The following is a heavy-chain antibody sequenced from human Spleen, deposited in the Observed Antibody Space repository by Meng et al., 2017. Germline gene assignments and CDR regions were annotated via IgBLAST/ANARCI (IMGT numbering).Heavy chain of an antibody. CDR3: GKDRGEAQFGVDFDD. Sequence: GESLKISCAASGFTFRSSAMSWVRQAPGKGLDWVSTISSSGGNTYYADSVKGRFTISRDNSKNTLYLQMNSLRAEDTAVYYCGKDRGEAQFGVDFDDWGQGTLVTVSS. D-gene: IGHD3-3*01. V-gene: IGHV3-23*01. CDR2: ISSSGGNT. J-gene: IGHJ4*02. CDR1: GFTFRSSA.